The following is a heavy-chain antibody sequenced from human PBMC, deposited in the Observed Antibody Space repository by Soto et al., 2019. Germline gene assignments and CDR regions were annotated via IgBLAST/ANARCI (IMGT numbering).Heavy chain of an antibody. V-gene: IGHV4-34*01. J-gene: IGHJ5*02. CDR2: INHSGSA. CDR1: GGSFHGYY. Sequence: TDTLALTSAVYGGSFHGYYLSWIRQPPGKGLEWIGEINHSGSANYNPTFKSRLSISVDTSKNQMSLQLSSVSAADTAVYYCSKRHQDPYYALATFYSSVTWGQGTLVTVPS. CDR3: SKRHQDPYYALATFYSSVT. D-gene: IGHD3-16*01.